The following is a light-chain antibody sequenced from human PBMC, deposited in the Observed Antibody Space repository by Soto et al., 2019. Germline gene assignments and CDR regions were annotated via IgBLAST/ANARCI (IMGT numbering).Light chain of an antibody. V-gene: IGKV1-39*01. Sequence: IHMTQSPSSLPASVGHRGTFTYRASQSIRGYLNWYQNKPGTDPKILIFAASRLQAAVTLRFSGSGSGTNFNLTISNLHTEDFATYYCQQTYRIPLTFGGGTKVDIK. CDR2: AAS. CDR1: QSIRGY. J-gene: IGKJ4*01. CDR3: QQTYRIPLT.